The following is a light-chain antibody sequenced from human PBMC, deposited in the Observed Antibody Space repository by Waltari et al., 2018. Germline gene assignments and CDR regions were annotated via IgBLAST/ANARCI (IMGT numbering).Light chain of an antibody. CDR1: SGHSSYA. CDR3: QTGGFGIWV. Sequence: QLMLTQSPSASASLGASVKLTCTLSSGHSSYAIAWHQQQPEKGPRYLMKVNSDGSHIKGDGIPDRCSCTSSGAERYLTISSLQSEDEADYYCQTGGFGIWVFGGGTKLTVL. CDR2: VNSDGSH. J-gene: IGLJ3*02. V-gene: IGLV4-69*01.